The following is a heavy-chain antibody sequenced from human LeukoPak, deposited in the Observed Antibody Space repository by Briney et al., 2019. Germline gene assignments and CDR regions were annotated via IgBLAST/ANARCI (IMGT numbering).Heavy chain of an antibody. CDR3: AKGRMISPYYFDY. Sequence: GGSLRLSCAASGFTFSSYGMHWVRLAPGKGLEWVAFIRYDGSNKYYADSVKGRFTISRDNSKNTLYLQMNSLRAEDTAVYYCAKGRMISPYYFDYWGQGTLVTVSS. D-gene: IGHD3/OR15-3a*01. V-gene: IGHV3-30*02. CDR1: GFTFSSYG. J-gene: IGHJ4*02. CDR2: IRYDGSNK.